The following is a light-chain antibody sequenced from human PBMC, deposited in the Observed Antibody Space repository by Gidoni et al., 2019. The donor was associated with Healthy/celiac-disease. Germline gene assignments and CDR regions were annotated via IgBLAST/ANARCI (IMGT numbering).Light chain of an antibody. CDR1: SSNIGSNT. V-gene: IGLV1-44*01. Sequence: SVLTQPPSASGTPGQRVTIPCSGSSSNIGSNTVNWYQQLPETAPKLLIYSTNQRPSGDPDRVSGSKSGTSASRAISGRQSEDEADYYCAAWDDSLNGPVVVGGGTKLTVL. CDR3: AAWDDSLNGPVV. J-gene: IGLJ2*01. CDR2: STN.